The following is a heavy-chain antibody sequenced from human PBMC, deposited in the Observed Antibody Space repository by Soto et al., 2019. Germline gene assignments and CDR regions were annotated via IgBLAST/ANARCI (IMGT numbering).Heavy chain of an antibody. CDR3: ARSGYSYGYVPFDC. J-gene: IGHJ4*02. V-gene: IGHV3-48*03. Sequence: GGSLRLSCAASGFTFSSYEMNWVSQAPGKGLEWVSYISSSGSSIYYADSVKGRFTISRDNAKNSLYLQMNSLRAEDTAVYYCARSGYSYGYVPFDCWGQGTLVTVSS. CDR2: ISSSGSSI. CDR1: GFTFSSYE. D-gene: IGHD5-18*01.